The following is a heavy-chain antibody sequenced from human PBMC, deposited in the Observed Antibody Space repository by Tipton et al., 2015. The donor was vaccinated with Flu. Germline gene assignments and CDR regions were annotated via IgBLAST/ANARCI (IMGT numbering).Heavy chain of an antibody. CDR2: IYTSGST. V-gene: IGHV4-61*02. Sequence: TLSLTCTVSGGSISSGSYYWSWIRQPAGKGLEWIGRIYTSGSTNYNPSLKSRVTISVDTSENQFSLKLSSVTAADTAVYYCARSKYPPQGGVVDDYWGQGTLVTVSS. CDR1: GGSISSGSYY. CDR3: ARSKYPPQGGVVDDY. J-gene: IGHJ4*02. D-gene: IGHD3-3*01.